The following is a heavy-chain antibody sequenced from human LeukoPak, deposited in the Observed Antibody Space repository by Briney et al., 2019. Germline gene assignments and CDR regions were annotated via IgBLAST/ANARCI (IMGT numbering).Heavy chain of an antibody. D-gene: IGHD2-2*01. Sequence: PGGSLRLSCAASGYTFSSYEMNWVRQAPGKGLEWVSYISNSGSTIYYADSVKGRFTISRDNAKNLLYLQMNSLRAEDTAVYYCARDGGYCSSPNCHIDYWGQGTLVTVSS. CDR1: GYTFSSYE. CDR2: ISNSGSTI. V-gene: IGHV3-48*03. CDR3: ARDGGYCSSPNCHIDY. J-gene: IGHJ4*02.